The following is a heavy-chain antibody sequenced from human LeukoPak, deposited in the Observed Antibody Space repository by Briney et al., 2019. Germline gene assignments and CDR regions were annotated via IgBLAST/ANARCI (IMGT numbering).Heavy chain of an antibody. CDR3: ARGVVVVPAAMGPHFDY. CDR1: GGSFSGYY. D-gene: IGHD2-2*01. CDR2: INHSGST. Sequence: PSETLSLTCAVYGGSFSGYYWSWIRQPPGKGLEWIGEINHSGSTNYNPSLKSRVTISVDTSKNQFPLKLSSVTAADTAVYYCARGVVVVPAAMGPHFDYWGQGTLVTVSS. J-gene: IGHJ4*02. V-gene: IGHV4-34*01.